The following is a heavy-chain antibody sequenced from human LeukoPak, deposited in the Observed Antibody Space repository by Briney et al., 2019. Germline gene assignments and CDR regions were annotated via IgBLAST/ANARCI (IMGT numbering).Heavy chain of an antibody. CDR2: VSGSGFTT. CDR3: ARARDRGDGYNFYFYYYMDV. V-gene: IGHV3-23*01. J-gene: IGHJ6*03. D-gene: IGHD5-24*01. Sequence: GGSLRLSCVASGFTFSSYAMSWVRQAPGKGLEWVSSVSGSGFTTYYADSVKGRFTISRDNSKNTLYLQMHSLRAEDTAVYYCARARDRGDGYNFYFYYYMDVWGKGTTVTVSS. CDR1: GFTFSSYA.